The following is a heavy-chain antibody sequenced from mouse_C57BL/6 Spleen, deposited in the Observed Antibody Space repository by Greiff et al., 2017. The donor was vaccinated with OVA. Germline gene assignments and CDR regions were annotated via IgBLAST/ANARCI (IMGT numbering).Heavy chain of an antibody. CDR2: IWTGGVT. V-gene: IGHV2-9-1*01. J-gene: IGHJ4*01. CDR3: ARNDGYDGAMDY. D-gene: IGHD2-2*01. CDR1: GFSLTSYA. Sequence: VKLMESGPGLVAPSQSLSITCTVSGFSLTSYAISWVRQPPGKGLEWLGVIWTGGVTNYNSALKSRLSISKDNSKSQVFLKMNSLQTDDTARYYCARNDGYDGAMDYWGQGTSVTVSS.